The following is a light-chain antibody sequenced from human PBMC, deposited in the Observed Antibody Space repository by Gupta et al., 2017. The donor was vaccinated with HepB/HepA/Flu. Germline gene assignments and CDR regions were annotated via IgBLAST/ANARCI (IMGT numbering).Light chain of an antibody. V-gene: IGKV3-20*01. CDR3: QQYGSSPET. Sequence: EIVLTQSTVTLSLSPGERATLSCRASQSVSSSYLAWYQQKPGQAPRLLIYGASSRATGIPDRFSGSGSGTDFTLTISRLEPEDFAVYYCQQYGSSPETFGQGTKVEIK. J-gene: IGKJ1*01. CDR1: QSVSSSY. CDR2: GAS.